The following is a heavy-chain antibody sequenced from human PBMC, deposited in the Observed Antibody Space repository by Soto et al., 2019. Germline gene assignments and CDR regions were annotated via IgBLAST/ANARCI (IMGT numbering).Heavy chain of an antibody. J-gene: IGHJ6*02. CDR2: IDPTDSYT. V-gene: IGHV5-10-1*01. Sequence: GVTLKISFKGSGYSFTSYWISWVRQMPGKGLEWIGSIDPTDSYTNYSPSFQGHVTISADKSISTSYLQWSRLKASDTAMYYFARERGEKSYYYDSIVCSGMDXWGQGPTVTVS. CDR1: GYSFTSYW. CDR3: ARERGEKSYYYDSIVCSGMDX. D-gene: IGHD3-22*01.